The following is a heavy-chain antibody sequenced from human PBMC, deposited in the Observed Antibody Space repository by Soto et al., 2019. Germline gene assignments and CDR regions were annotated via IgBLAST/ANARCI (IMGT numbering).Heavy chain of an antibody. V-gene: IGHV3-23*01. CDR2: ISGSGGST. CDR3: AKVGSSSWTPPEYFQH. J-gene: IGHJ1*01. CDR1: GFTFSSYA. D-gene: IGHD6-13*01. Sequence: HPGGSLRLSCAASGFTFSSYAMSWVRQAPGKGLEWVSAISGSGGSTYYADSVKGRFTISRDNSKNTLYLQMNSLRAEDTAVYYCAKVGSSSWTPPEYFQHWGQGTLVTVSS.